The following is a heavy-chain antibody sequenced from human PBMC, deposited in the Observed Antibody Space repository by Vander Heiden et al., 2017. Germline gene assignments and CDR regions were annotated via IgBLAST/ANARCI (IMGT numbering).Heavy chain of an antibody. CDR2: ISSSSSTI. D-gene: IGHD6-13*01. Sequence: EVQLVESGGGLLQPGGSLTLSCAASGFPFSSYSMNWVRQAPGKGLEWVSYISSSSSTIYYADAGKGRFTISRDNAKNSLYLQRKSLRAEETAVYYYARGVAAAGHDAFDIGGQGTMVTVSS. J-gene: IGHJ3*02. CDR3: ARGVAAAGHDAFDI. CDR1: GFPFSSYS. V-gene: IGHV3-48*01.